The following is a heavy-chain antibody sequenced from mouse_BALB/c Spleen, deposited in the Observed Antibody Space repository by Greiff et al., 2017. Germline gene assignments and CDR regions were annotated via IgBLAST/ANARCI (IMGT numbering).Heavy chain of an antibody. J-gene: IGHJ4*01. CDR3: ARYATATGNYYAMDY. V-gene: IGHV3-8*02. CDR2: ISYSGST. CDR1: GDSITSGY. Sequence: EVMLVESGPSLVKPSQTLSLTCSVTGDSITSGYWNWIRKFPGNKLEYMGYISYSGSTYYNPSLKSRISITRDTSKNQYYLQLNSVTTEDTATYYCARYATATGNYYAMDYWGQGTSVTVSS. D-gene: IGHD1-2*01.